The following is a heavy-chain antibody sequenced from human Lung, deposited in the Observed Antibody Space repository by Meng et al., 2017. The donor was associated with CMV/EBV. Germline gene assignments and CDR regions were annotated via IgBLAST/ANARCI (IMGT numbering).Heavy chain of an antibody. CDR1: GFTFSDYY. CDR3: ARERADYYDTKQTLDY. J-gene: IGHJ4*02. Sequence: SCAASGFTFSDYYMSWIRQAPGKVLEWVSYISSSGTTIYYADSGTGRFTISRDNAKNSLYLQMNSLRDEDTAVYYCARERADYYDTKQTLDYWALGTXVTVSS. CDR2: ISSSGTTI. D-gene: IGHD3-22*01. V-gene: IGHV3-11*01.